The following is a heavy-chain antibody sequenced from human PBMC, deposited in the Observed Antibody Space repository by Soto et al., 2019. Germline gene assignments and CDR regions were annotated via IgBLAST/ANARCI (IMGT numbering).Heavy chain of an antibody. V-gene: IGHV3-33*01. D-gene: IGHD3-10*01. CDR3: ARDDEYSGNGMDV. CDR1: EFTFSNYG. Sequence: QVQLVESGGGVVQPGRSLRLSCAASEFTFSNYGMHWVRQAPGKGLEWVAVILNDGSNRYHADFVKDRFTISRDNSKNTLYLHMNSLRAEDTAVYYWARDDEYSGNGMDVWGQGTTVTVSP. J-gene: IGHJ6*01. CDR2: ILNDGSNR.